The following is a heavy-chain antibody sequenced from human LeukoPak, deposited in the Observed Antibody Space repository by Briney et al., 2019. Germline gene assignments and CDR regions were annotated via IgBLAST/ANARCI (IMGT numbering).Heavy chain of an antibody. CDR3: ASPSRFDY. CDR2: ISSSSTI. V-gene: IGHV3-48*01. CDR1: GFTFSSYS. J-gene: IGHJ4*02. Sequence: GGSLRLSCAASGFTFSSYSMNWVRQAPGKGLEWVSYISSSSTIYHTDSVKGRFTISRDNAKNSLYLQMNSLRAEDTAVDYCASPSRFDYWGQGTLVTVSS.